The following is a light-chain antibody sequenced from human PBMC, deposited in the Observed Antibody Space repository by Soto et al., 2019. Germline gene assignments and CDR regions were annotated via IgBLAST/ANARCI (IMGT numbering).Light chain of an antibody. CDR1: QSVTNNF. CDR3: QQYGTPLFT. J-gene: IGKJ3*01. V-gene: IGKV3-20*01. CDR2: GAS. Sequence: VVFAQPPGTQSLSPGERATLSCGASQSVTNNFLAWYQQKPGQAPRLLIYGASSRATGVPDRFSGSGSGTDFTLTISRLEPGDFAVYYCQQYGTPLFTFGPGTKVDNK.